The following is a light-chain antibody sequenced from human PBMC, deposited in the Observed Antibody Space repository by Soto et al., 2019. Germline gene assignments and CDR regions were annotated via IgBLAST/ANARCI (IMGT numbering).Light chain of an antibody. J-gene: IGKJ4*01. Sequence: DLQMTQSPSSLSASVGDRVSITCRASQSNSMFLNWYQQKPGKAPKLLIYAASSLQSGVPSRFSGSGSGTDFALTISSLQPEDFATYYCQQSFSSPLTFGRGTKVEIK. CDR1: QSNSMF. V-gene: IGKV1-39*01. CDR3: QQSFSSPLT. CDR2: AAS.